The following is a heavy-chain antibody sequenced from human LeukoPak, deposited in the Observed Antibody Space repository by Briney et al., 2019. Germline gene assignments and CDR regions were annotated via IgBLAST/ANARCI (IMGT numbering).Heavy chain of an antibody. D-gene: IGHD3/OR15-3a*01. Sequence: GGSLRLSCSASGFTFGTFAMDWVRQAPGKGPEYISTISSIGGGTDYADSVKGRFTISRDNSKNTLFLQMSSLRAEDTAVYYCVKFPDWWGQGPLVTVSS. CDR2: ISSIGGGT. CDR1: GFTFGTFA. V-gene: IGHV3-64D*09. J-gene: IGHJ4*02. CDR3: VKFPDW.